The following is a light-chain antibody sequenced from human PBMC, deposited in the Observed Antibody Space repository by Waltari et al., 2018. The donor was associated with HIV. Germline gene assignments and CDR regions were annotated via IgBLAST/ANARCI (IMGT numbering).Light chain of an antibody. Sequence: QSALTLPRSVPRSPGHSVPKSCTGTTRDVRSHNFASWYQQHPGKVPKLLVYGVSKQPSGVPVRFAGPRSGNAASLTSAGVQVEDEGDYYCCADAGGLGVFGTGTKVTVL. V-gene: IGLV2-11*01. CDR2: GVS. CDR3: CADAGGLGV. J-gene: IGLJ1*01. CDR1: TRDVRSHNF.